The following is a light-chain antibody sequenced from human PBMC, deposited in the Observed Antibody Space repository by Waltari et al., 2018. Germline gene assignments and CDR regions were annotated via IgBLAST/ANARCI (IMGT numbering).Light chain of an antibody. CDR1: QSVLYSSNNKNY. Sequence: DIVMTQSPDSLAVSLGERATINCKSSQSVLYSSNNKNYLAWYQHKPGQPPKLLIYWASTRESGVPDRFSGSGSGTDFTLTISSLQAEDVAVYYCQQYLSTPPTFGQGTKVEIK. V-gene: IGKV4-1*01. J-gene: IGKJ1*01. CDR3: QQYLSTPPT. CDR2: WAS.